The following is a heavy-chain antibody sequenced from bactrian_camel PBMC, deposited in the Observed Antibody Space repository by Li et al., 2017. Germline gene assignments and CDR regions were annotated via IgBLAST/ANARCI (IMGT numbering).Heavy chain of an antibody. CDR1: GFEFSSYD. Sequence: VQLVESGGGLVQPGGSLRLSCAASGFEFSSYDMSWVRQDAVKGIEWVSDINSGGGTKYYADSVKGRFTISRDNAKNTLYQQLNSLKTEDTAMYYCATDAVPTPDYTGWGKWGFGYWSQGTQVTVS. V-gene: IGHV3S40*01. J-gene: IGHJ6*01. D-gene: IGHD5*01. CDR3: ATDAVPTPDYTGWGKWGFGY. CDR2: INSGGGTK.